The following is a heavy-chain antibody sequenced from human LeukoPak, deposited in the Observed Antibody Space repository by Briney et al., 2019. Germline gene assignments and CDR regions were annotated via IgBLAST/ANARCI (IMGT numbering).Heavy chain of an antibody. CDR3: ARYQYSSGWYVYGDYMDV. CDR1: GGSISSGSYY. V-gene: IGHV4-61*02. CDR2: IYTSGST. J-gene: IGHJ6*03. Sequence: PSETLSLTCTVSGGSISSGSYYWSWIRQPAGKGLEWIGRIYTSGSTNYNPSLKSRVTISVDTSKNQFSLKLSSVTAADTAVYYCARYQYSSGWYVYGDYMDVWGKGTTVTIPS. D-gene: IGHD6-19*01.